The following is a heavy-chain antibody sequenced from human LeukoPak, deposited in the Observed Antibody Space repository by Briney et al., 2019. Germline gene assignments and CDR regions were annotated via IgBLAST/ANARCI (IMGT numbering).Heavy chain of an antibody. CDR2: IYYSGST. V-gene: IGHV4-31*03. D-gene: IGHD3-16*01. J-gene: IGHJ6*03. Sequence: PSETLSLTCTVSGGSISSGGYYWRWIRQHPGKGLEWIGYIYYSGSTYYNPSLKSRVPISVDTSKNQFSLKLSSVTAADTAVYYCARDGGSRNYYYYYYMVVFGKGTAVTLSS. CDR3: ARDGGSRNYYYYYYMVV. CDR1: GGSISSGGYY.